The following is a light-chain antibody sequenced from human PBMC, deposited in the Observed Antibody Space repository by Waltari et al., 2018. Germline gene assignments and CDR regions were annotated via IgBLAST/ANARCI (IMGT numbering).Light chain of an antibody. V-gene: IGLV3-1*01. J-gene: IGLJ2*01. Sequence: SYELTQPPSVSVSPGQTATSTCSGHKLGDKYTCWYQQKPGQSPLLVLYKDIERPSGIPERFSGSSSGNTATLTISGAQAMDEADYYCQAWDSSTVVFGGGTKLTVL. CDR3: QAWDSSTVV. CDR1: KLGDKY. CDR2: KDI.